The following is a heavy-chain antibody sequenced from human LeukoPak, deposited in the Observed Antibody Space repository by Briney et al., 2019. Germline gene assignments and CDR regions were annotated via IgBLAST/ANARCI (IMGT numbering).Heavy chain of an antibody. CDR1: GFTFSSYS. V-gene: IGHV3-48*01. J-gene: IGHJ4*02. Sequence: GGSLRLSCAASGFTFSSYSMNWVRQAPGKGLEWVSYISSSSSTIYYADSVKGRFTISRDNSKNTLYLQMNSLRAEDTAVYYCASGYNYGIFEYWGQGTLVTVSS. CDR3: ASGYNYGIFEY. D-gene: IGHD5-18*01. CDR2: ISSSSSTI.